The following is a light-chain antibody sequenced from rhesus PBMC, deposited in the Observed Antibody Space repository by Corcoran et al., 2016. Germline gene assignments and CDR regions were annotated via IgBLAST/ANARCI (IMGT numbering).Light chain of an antibody. J-gene: IGKJ1*01. V-gene: IGKV1-21*01. CDR1: QGISSW. Sequence: DIQMTQSPSSLSASVGDRVTITCRASQGISSWLARYLQKPGKAPKLLISKASSLQSGAPSRFSGRGSGTDVTLTIRCLQPEDFATYYCQQYNSAPRTFGQGTKVEIK. CDR3: QQYNSAPRT. CDR2: KAS.